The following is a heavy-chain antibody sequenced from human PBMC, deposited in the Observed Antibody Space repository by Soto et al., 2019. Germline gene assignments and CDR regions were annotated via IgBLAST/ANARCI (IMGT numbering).Heavy chain of an antibody. CDR1: GFTFSNYG. CDR2: IWYDGSNK. D-gene: IGHD3-22*01. Sequence: QVQLVESGGGVVQPGRSLRLSCAASGFTFSNYGMHWVRQAPGKGLEWVAVIWYDGSNKYYADSVKGRFTISRDSSKNTLYLQMNSLRAEDTAVYYCARGVRGSSGYYFDYWGQGTLVTVSS. CDR3: ARGVRGSSGYYFDY. J-gene: IGHJ4*02. V-gene: IGHV3-33*01.